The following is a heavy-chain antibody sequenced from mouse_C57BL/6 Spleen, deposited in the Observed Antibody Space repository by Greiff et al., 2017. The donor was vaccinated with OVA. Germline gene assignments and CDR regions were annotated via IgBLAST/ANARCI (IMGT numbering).Heavy chain of an antibody. J-gene: IGHJ3*01. V-gene: IGHV1-55*01. CDR2: IYPGSGST. CDR1: GYTFTSYW. Sequence: QVQLQQPGAELVKPGASVKMSCKASGYTFTSYWITWVKQRPGQGLEWIGDIYPGSGSTNYNEKFKSKATLTVDTSSSTAYMQLSSLTSEDSAVYYWARGTTVVSPAWFAYWGQGTLVTVSA. D-gene: IGHD1-1*01. CDR3: ARGTTVVSPAWFAY.